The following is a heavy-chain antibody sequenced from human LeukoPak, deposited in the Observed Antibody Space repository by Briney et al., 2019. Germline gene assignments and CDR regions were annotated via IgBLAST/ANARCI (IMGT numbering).Heavy chain of an antibody. D-gene: IGHD3-22*01. CDR1: GFSFSVYW. V-gene: IGHV3-74*01. Sequence: GGSLRLSCAASGFSFSVYWMHWVRLAPGKGPVWVSRIKTDGSITDYADFVKGRFTISRDNAKNTLYLQMNSLRAEDTAVYYCAKDKVITTYYYDSSGYGPFDYWGQGTLVTVSS. CDR3: AKDKVITTYYYDSSGYGPFDY. CDR2: IKTDGSIT. J-gene: IGHJ4*02.